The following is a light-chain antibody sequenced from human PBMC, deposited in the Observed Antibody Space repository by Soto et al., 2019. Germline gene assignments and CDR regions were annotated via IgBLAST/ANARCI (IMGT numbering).Light chain of an antibody. V-gene: IGKV3-20*01. J-gene: IGKJ5*01. CDR2: GAS. Sequence: SPGTLSLSPGERATLSCRASESVTSTYLAWYQQKPGQAPRLLIYGASRRATGIPDRFSGSGSGTDFTLTISRLEPEDFAVYYCQQYGSSPTFGQGTRLEIK. CDR3: QQYGSSPT. CDR1: ESVTSTY.